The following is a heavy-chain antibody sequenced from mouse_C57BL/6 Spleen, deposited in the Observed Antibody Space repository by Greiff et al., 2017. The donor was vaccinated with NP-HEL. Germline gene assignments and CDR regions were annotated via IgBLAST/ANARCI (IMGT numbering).Heavy chain of an antibody. Sequence: EVQLQQSGTVLARPGASVKMSCKTSGYTFTSYWMHWVKQRPGQGLEWIGAIYPGNSDTSYNQKFKGKAKLTAVTSASTAYMELSSLTNEDSAVYYCARYGQLPFAYWGQGTLVTVSA. CDR1: GYTFTSYW. V-gene: IGHV1-5*01. CDR3: ARYGQLPFAY. CDR2: IYPGNSDT. J-gene: IGHJ3*01. D-gene: IGHD6-1*01.